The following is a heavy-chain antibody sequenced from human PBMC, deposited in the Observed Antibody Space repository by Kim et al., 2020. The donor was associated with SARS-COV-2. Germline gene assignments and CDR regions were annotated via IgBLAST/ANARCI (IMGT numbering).Heavy chain of an antibody. CDR1: GYTFTNYG. CDR2: IYNGNT. J-gene: IGHJ5*02. Sequence: ASVKVSCKASGYTFTNYGITWVRQAPGQGLEWVGWIYNGNTNYAETLQGRVTMTTDTSTSTAYLDLRSLRSDDTAVYFCARVPPLTCVGCNWFDPWGQGTLVTVGS. V-gene: IGHV1-18*01. CDR3: ARVPPLTCVGCNWFDP. D-gene: IGHD1-26*01.